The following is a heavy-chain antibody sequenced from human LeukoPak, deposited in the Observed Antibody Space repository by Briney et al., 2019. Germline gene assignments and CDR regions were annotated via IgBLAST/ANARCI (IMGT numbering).Heavy chain of an antibody. CDR1: GGSMSSGSYY. CDR3: AREAYDFWSGYYDY. D-gene: IGHD3-3*01. CDR2: IYSSGST. Sequence: SQTLSLTCTVSGGSMSSGSYYWSWIRQPAGKGLEWIERIYSSGSTNYNPSLKSRVTISVDTSKNQFSLKLNSVSAADTAVYYCAREAYDFWSGYYDYWGQGTLVTVSS. V-gene: IGHV4-61*02. J-gene: IGHJ4*02.